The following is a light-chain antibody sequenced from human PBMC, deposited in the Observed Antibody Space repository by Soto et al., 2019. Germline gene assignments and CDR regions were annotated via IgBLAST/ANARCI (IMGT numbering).Light chain of an antibody. V-gene: IGKV3-11*01. J-gene: IGKJ3*01. CDR1: QNVNNY. Sequence: EIVLTQSPATLSLSPGERATLSCRASQNVNNYLAWYQQKPGQAPRLLIYDASNRATGIPARFSGSGSGTDFTLTISSLVPEDFAVYYCQQHSTWPPATFGPETKVDVK. CDR2: DAS. CDR3: QQHSTWPPAT.